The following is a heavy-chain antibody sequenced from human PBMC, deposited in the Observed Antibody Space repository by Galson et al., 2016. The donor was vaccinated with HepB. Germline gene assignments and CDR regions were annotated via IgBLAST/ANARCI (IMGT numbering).Heavy chain of an antibody. CDR1: GGSFSGY. CDR3: ARHCGGGSCYRAFES. CDR2: INHSGST. D-gene: IGHD2-15*01. V-gene: IGHV4-34*01. J-gene: IGHJ3*02. Sequence: SETLFLTCAVHGGSFSGYWSWIRQPPGKGLEWIGEINHSGSTNYNPSLKSRVTISVDASKNQIPLRLSSMTAADTAVYYCARHCGGGSCYRAFESWGQGTTVTVSS.